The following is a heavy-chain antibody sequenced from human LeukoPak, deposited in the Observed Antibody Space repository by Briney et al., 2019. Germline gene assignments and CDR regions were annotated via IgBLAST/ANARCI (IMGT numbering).Heavy chain of an antibody. D-gene: IGHD3-3*01. CDR1: GYTLTELS. CDR3: ATDTAPQYYDFWSGTKAAFDI. Sequence: ASVKVSCKVSGYTLTELSMHWVRQAPGKGLEWMRGFDPEDGETIYAQKFQGRVTMTEDTSTDTAYMELSSLRSEDTAVYYCATDTAPQYYDFWSGTKAAFDIWGQGTMVTVSS. V-gene: IGHV1-24*01. CDR2: FDPEDGET. J-gene: IGHJ3*02.